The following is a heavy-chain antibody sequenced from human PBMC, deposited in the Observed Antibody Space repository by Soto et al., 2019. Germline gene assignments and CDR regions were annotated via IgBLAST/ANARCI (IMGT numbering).Heavy chain of an antibody. CDR3: ARYYDFWSGYLKNNWFDP. Sequence: ASVKVSCKASGYTFRSYGISWVRQAPGQGLEWMGWISGYNGNTHYSQKFQGKVTMTTDTSTSTAYMELRSLRSDDTAVYYCARYYDFWSGYLKNNWFDPWGQGTLVTVSS. CDR1: GYTFRSYG. J-gene: IGHJ5*02. V-gene: IGHV1-18*01. CDR2: ISGYNGNT. D-gene: IGHD3-3*01.